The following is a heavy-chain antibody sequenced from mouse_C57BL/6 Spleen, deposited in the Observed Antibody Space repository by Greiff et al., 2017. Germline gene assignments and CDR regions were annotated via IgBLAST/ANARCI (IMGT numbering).Heavy chain of an antibody. Sequence: EVKLVESGGGLVQPGGSLSLSCAASGFTFTDYYMSWVRQPPGKALEWLGFIRNKANGYTTEYSASVKGRFTISRDNSQGILYLQMNALRAEDSATYDCARYSYYGSGGYFDVWGTGTTVTVSS. D-gene: IGHD1-1*01. CDR2: IRNKANGYTT. V-gene: IGHV7-3*01. J-gene: IGHJ1*03. CDR1: GFTFTDYY. CDR3: ARYSYYGSGGYFDV.